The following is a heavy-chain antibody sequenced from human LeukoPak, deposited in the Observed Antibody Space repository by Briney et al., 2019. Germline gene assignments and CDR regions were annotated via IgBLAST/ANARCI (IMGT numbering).Heavy chain of an antibody. D-gene: IGHD6-13*01. CDR2: ISGSGGST. Sequence: GGSLRLSCAASGFTFSSYAMSWVRQAPGKGLEWVSAISGSGGSTYYADSVKGRFTISRDNSKNTLYLQMNSLRAEDTAVYYCAKRAGYSSSWLATRDPYYFDYWGQGTLVTVSS. CDR1: GFTFSSYA. V-gene: IGHV3-23*01. CDR3: AKRAGYSSSWLATRDPYYFDY. J-gene: IGHJ4*02.